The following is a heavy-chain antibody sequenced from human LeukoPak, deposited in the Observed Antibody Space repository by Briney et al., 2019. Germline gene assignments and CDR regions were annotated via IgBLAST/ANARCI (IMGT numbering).Heavy chain of an antibody. Sequence: PGGSLRLSCAASGLTFTNYAMTWVRQAPGKGPEWVSTITGSGTSTYYADSVKGRFTISRDISKNTLYLHMNSLRADDTALYYCAKARYGTGTYSAFDIWGQGTIVTVSS. CDR2: ITGSGTST. V-gene: IGHV3-23*01. CDR3: AKARYGTGTYSAFDI. J-gene: IGHJ3*02. D-gene: IGHD3-10*01. CDR1: GLTFTNYA.